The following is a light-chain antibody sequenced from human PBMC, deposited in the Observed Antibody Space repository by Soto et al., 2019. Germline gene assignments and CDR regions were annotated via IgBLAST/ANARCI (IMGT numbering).Light chain of an antibody. J-gene: IGLJ2*01. V-gene: IGLV2-8*01. Sequence: QSALTQPPSASGSPGQSVTISCTGTSSDVGGDNFVSWYQQHPGKAPKLMIYEVTKRPSGVPDRFSGSKSGNTASLIVSGLQAEDEADYYCTSYAGSNTVVFGGGTQLTVL. CDR3: TSYAGSNTVV. CDR1: SSDVGGDNF. CDR2: EVT.